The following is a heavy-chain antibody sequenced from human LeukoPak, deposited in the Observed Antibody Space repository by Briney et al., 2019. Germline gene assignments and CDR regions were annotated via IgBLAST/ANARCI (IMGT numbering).Heavy chain of an antibody. J-gene: IGHJ3*02. D-gene: IGHD3-10*01. CDR1: GFTFSSYA. CDR3: ARDFRGGVLLWFGELYDAFDI. V-gene: IGHV3-7*03. Sequence: PGRSLRLSCAASGFTFSSYAMHWVRQAPGKGLEWVANIKQDGSEKYYVDSVKGRFTISRDNAKNSLYLQMNSRRAEDTAVYYCARDFRGGVLLWFGELYDAFDIWGQGTMVTVSS. CDR2: IKQDGSEK.